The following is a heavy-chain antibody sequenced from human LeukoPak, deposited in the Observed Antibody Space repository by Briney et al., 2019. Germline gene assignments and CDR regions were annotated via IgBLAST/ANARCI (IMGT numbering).Heavy chain of an antibody. CDR1: GFTFDNYR. CDR3: TKRVKYGGTWDHFAD. CDR2: VNAECGNT. V-gene: IGHV3-23*01. J-gene: IGHJ4*02. D-gene: IGHD1-26*01. Sequence: GGSLRLSCAASGFTFDNYRMSWVRQAPGKGLEWVSTVNAECGNTYYADSVKGRFPISRDNSKSTLILQMNSLRVEDTALYYCTKRVKYGGTWDHFADWGQGTLVTVSS.